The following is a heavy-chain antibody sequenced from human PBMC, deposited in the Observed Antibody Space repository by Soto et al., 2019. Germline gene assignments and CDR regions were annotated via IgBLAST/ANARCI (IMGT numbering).Heavy chain of an antibody. CDR3: AKDQGRNWNYGWFDP. CDR1: GFTFSSYA. J-gene: IGHJ5*02. D-gene: IGHD1-7*01. V-gene: IGHV3-23*01. Sequence: PRGSLRLSCAASGFTFSSYAMSWVRQAPWKGLEWVSAISGSGGSTYYADSVKGRFTISRDNSKNTLYLQMNSLRAEDTAVYYCAKDQGRNWNYGWFDPWGQGTLVTVSS. CDR2: ISGSGGST.